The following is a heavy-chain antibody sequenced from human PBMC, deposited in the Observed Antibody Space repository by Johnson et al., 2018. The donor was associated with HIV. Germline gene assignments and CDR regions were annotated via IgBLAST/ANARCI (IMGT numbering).Heavy chain of an antibody. CDR3: VRGGQWGATDAFDV. D-gene: IGHD6-19*01. CDR1: GFTVSSYY. J-gene: IGHJ3*01. CDR2: IYSGGST. V-gene: IGHV3-53*01. Sequence: EVQLVESGGGFIQPGGSLRLSCAASGFTVSSYYMSWVRQAPGKGLEWVSVIYSGGSTYYADSVKGRFTISRDISKNSLYLQMNSLRPEDTAVYYCVRGGQWGATDAFDVWGQGTMVTVSS.